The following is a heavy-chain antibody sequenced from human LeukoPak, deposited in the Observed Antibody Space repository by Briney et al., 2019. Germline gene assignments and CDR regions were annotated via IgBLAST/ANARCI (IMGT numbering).Heavy chain of an antibody. CDR1: GGSISNYY. CDR3: ARGGFLDPFDP. Sequence: SETLSLTCTLSGGSISNYYWNWIRQPPGKGLDWIGYIYYSGSTKYIPSLKSRVTISVDTSKNQFSLRLSSVTGADTAVYYCARGGFLDPFDPWGQGTLVTVSS. D-gene: IGHD1-1*01. V-gene: IGHV4-59*01. J-gene: IGHJ5*02. CDR2: IYYSGST.